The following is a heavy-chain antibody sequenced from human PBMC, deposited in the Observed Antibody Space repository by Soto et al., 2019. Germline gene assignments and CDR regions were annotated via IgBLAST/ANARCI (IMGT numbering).Heavy chain of an antibody. D-gene: IGHD3-10*01. CDR2: IWLDGSNK. J-gene: IGHJ5*02. Sequence: QVQLVESGGGVVQPGRSLRLSCVASGVTFTNHGFHWVRQAPGKGLEWVAIIWLDGSNKYYADSVKGRFTISRDDSKNTVYLEMKSLRTEDTAVYCARDRAASGNRAGWFDPWGQGTLVTVSS. CDR1: GVTFTNHG. CDR3: ARDRAASGNRAGWFDP. V-gene: IGHV3-33*01.